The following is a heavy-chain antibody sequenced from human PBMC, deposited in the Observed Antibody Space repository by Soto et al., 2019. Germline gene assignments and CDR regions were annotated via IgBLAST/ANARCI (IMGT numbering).Heavy chain of an antibody. V-gene: IGHV3-30*18. CDR2: ITYDGSYS. J-gene: IGHJ6*02. Sequence: QEQLVESGGGVVQSGRSLRLSCVGSGFVFRHFGMHWVRQAPGKGLEWVALITYDGSYSHYADVVKGRFTIASDDDKATVSLQMDKLTPEDTALYYCAKARGRSNWVNYYGLDVWGQGTTVTVSS. CDR3: AKARGRSNWVNYYGLDV. D-gene: IGHD1-1*01. CDR1: GFVFRHFG.